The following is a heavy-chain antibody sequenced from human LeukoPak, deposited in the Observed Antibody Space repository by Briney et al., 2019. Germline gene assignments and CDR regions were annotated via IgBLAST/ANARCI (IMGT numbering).Heavy chain of an antibody. J-gene: IGHJ6*02. CDR2: ISGSGGST. D-gene: IGHD6-13*01. CDR3: AKAFVGYSSSWYPGDYYYGMDV. Sequence: GGSLRLSCVASGFTFSSYAMSWVRQAPGKGLEWVSAISGSGGSTYYADSVKGRFTISRDNSKNTLYLQMNSLRAEVTAVYYCAKAFVGYSSSWYPGDYYYGMDVWGQGTTVTVSS. CDR1: GFTFSSYA. V-gene: IGHV3-23*01.